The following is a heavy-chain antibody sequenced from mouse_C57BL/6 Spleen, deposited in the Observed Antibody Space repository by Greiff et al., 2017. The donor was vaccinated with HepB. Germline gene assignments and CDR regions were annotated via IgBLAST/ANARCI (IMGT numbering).Heavy chain of an antibody. CDR1: GYTFTDYY. CDR2: INPNNGGT. D-gene: IGHD2-4*01. CDR3: ARWEDYDGFAY. Sequence: EVQLQQSGPELVKPGASVKISCKASGYTFTDYYMNWVKQSHGKSLEWIGDINPNNGGTSYNQKFKGKATLTVDKSSSTAYMELRSLTSEDSAVYYCARWEDYDGFAYWGQGTLVTVSA. V-gene: IGHV1-26*01. J-gene: IGHJ3*01.